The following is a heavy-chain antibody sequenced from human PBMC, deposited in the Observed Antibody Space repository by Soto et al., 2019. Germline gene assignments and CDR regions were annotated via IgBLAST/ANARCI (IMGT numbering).Heavy chain of an antibody. D-gene: IGHD6-19*01. CDR2: IWYVASGGNK. V-gene: IGHV3-33*01. CDR1: GFTFSNYG. CDR3: ARKDQWLGWFDP. J-gene: IGHJ5*02. Sequence: GGSLILSCAASGFTFSNYGMHWVRQAPGKGLEWVAVIWYVASGGNKYYADSVKGRFAISRDDSKNTLYLEMNNLRAEDTAVYYCARKDQWLGWFDPWGKGTLVIGAS.